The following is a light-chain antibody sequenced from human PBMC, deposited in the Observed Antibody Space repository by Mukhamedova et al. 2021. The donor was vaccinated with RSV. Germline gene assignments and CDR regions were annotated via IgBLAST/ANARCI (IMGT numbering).Light chain of an antibody. Sequence: WYQRRVHGKAPNLMIYKASTLENGVPSRFSGSGSGTEFTLTISSLQPEDSATYYCQQYSDYSSWTFGQGTKVEIK. V-gene: IGKV1-5*03. CDR2: KAS. CDR3: QQYSDYSSWT. J-gene: IGKJ1*01.